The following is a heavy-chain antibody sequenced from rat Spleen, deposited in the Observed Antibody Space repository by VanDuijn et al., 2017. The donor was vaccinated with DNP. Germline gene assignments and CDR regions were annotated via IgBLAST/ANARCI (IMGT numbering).Heavy chain of an antibody. D-gene: IGHD1-4*01. V-gene: IGHV5-7*01. CDR2: ISYDGSDT. J-gene: IGHJ2*01. CDR3: AGRPPPTRGPFDY. Sequence: EVQLMESGGGPVQPGRSLKLSCAVSRITFSDHNMAWVRQAPKKGLEWVATISYDGSDTYYRDSVKGRFTISRDNAKSTLYLQMDSLRSEDTATYYCAGRPPPTRGPFDYWGQGVTVTVSS. CDR1: RITFSDHN.